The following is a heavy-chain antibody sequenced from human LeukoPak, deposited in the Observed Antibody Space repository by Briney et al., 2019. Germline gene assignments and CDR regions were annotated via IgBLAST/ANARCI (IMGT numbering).Heavy chain of an antibody. CDR1: GVIFSSYS. CDR2: ISSSSTSK. CDR3: ARGQYGMDV. Sequence: GGSLRLSCAVSGVIFSSYSMNWVRQAPGKGLEWVSHISSSSTSKYYADSVKGRFTISRDNAKNSLYLQMNSLRADDTAVYYCARGQYGMDVWGQGTTVTVSS. V-gene: IGHV3-48*04. J-gene: IGHJ6*02.